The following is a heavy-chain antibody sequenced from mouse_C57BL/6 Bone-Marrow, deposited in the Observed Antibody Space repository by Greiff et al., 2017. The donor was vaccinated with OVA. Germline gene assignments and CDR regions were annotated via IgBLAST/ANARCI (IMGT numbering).Heavy chain of an antibody. CDR1: GFSFNTYA. CDR2: IRSKSNNYAT. Sequence: EVQLVESGGGLVQPKGSLKLSRAASGFSFNTYAMNWVRQAPGKGLEWVARIRSKSNNYATYYADSVKDRFTISRDDSESMLYLQMNNLKTEDTAMYYCVRHGAGLDYGGQGTTLTVSS. V-gene: IGHV10-1*01. CDR3: VRHGAGLDY. D-gene: IGHD3-3*01. J-gene: IGHJ2*01.